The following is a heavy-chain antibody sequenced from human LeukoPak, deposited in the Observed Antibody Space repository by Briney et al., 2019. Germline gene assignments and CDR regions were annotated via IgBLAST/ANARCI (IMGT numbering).Heavy chain of an antibody. Sequence: GGSLRLSCAASGFTFSSYGMHWVRQAPGKGLEWVAVISYDGSNKYYADSVKGRFTISRDNSKNTLYLQMNSLRAEDTAVYYCARDKQQLDYFDYWGQGTLVTVSS. V-gene: IGHV3-30*19. CDR1: GFTFSSYG. J-gene: IGHJ4*02. D-gene: IGHD6-13*01. CDR3: ARDKQQLDYFDY. CDR2: ISYDGSNK.